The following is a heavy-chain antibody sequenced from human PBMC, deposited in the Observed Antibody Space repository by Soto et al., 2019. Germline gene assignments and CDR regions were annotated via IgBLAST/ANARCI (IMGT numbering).Heavy chain of an antibody. CDR1: GFTFSSYG. V-gene: IGHV3-48*02. CDR3: ARAESGRDGYNYDFDY. CDR2: IRSSSSTI. Sequence: PGGSLRLSCAASGFTFSSYGMNCVRQAPGKGLEWVSYIRSSSSTIYYADSVKGRFTISRDNAKNSLYLQMNSLRDEDTAVYYCARAESGRDGYNYDFDYWGQGTLLTVSS. D-gene: IGHD5-12*01. J-gene: IGHJ4*02.